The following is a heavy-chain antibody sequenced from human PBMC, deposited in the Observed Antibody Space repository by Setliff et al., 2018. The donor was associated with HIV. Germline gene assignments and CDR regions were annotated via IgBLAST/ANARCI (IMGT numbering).Heavy chain of an antibody. CDR3: ATRLNFGASDAFDI. J-gene: IGHJ3*02. CDR1: GGTFSSYA. Sequence: KVSCKASGGTFSSYAISWVCQMPGKGLEWMGIIYPGDSETRFSPSFQGQVTISVDKSSSTAYLQWSSLRASDTAMYYCATRLNFGASDAFDIWGQGTMVTVSS. V-gene: IGHV5-51*01. CDR2: IYPGDSET. D-gene: IGHD3-10*01.